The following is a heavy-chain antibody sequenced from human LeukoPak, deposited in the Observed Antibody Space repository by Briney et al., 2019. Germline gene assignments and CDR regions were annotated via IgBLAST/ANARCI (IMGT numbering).Heavy chain of an antibody. CDR2: IKQDGSEK. CDR1: GFTFSNYW. D-gene: IGHD2-2*01. J-gene: IGHJ3*02. Sequence: GGSLRLSCAASGFTFSNYWMSWVRQVPGKGLEWVANIKQDGSEKFYADSVKGRFTISRDNAENSLYLQINSLRAEDTAVYYCAGCISKNCDDAIDIWGHGTMVSVSS. CDR3: AGCISKNCDDAIDI. V-gene: IGHV3-7*01.